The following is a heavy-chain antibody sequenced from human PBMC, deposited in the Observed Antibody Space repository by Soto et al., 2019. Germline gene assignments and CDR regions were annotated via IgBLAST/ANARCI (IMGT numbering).Heavy chain of an antibody. J-gene: IGHJ6*02. CDR3: AKDAYSGSYPRSYYYYGMDV. V-gene: IGHV3-30*18. CDR1: GFTFSSYG. CDR2: ISYDGSNK. Sequence: QVQLVESGGGVVQPGRSLRLSCAASGFTFSSYGMHWVRQAPGKGLEWVAVISYDGSNKYYADSVKGRFTISRDNSKNTLYLQMSSLRAEDTAVYYCAKDAYSGSYPRSYYYYGMDVWGQGTTVTVSS. D-gene: IGHD1-26*01.